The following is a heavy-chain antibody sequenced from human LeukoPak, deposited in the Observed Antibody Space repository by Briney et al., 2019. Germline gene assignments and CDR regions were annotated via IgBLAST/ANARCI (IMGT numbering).Heavy chain of an antibody. CDR3: ARDSLLSNDYGDPIDY. V-gene: IGHV4-4*02. CDR1: GASISSHNW. CDR2: IYHSGST. J-gene: IGHJ4*02. D-gene: IGHD4-17*01. Sequence: SETLSLTCAVSGASISSHNWWWSWVRQPPGKGLEWIGEIYHSGSTNYNPSLKSRVTMSVDKSKNQFSLNLSSVTAADTAVYYCARDSLLSNDYGDPIDYWGQGTLVTVSS.